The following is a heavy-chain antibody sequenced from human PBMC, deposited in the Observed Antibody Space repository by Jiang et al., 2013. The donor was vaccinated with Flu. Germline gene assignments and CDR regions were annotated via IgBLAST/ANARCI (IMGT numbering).Heavy chain of an antibody. Sequence: GAEVKKPGASVKVSCKASGYTFTSYYMHWVRQAPGQGLEWMGIINPSGGSTSYAQKFQGRVTMTRDTSTSTVYMELSSLRSEDTAVYYCARAPGGIINALIWYFDLWGRGTLVTASS. J-gene: IGHJ2*01. D-gene: IGHD3-10*01. CDR2: INPSGGST. CDR1: GYTFTSYY. V-gene: IGHV1-46*01. CDR3: ARAPGGIINALIWYFDL.